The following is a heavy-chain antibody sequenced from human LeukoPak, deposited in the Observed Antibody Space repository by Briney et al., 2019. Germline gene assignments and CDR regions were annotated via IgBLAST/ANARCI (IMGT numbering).Heavy chain of an antibody. Sequence: PGGSLRLSCAASGFTVSSNYMSWVRQAPNKRLGWLSVIYSGGNTYYADSVKGRFTISRDNSMNTLYLQMNNLRVKDTAVYYCACLWGSTTSGTFDYWGQGTLVTVSS. J-gene: IGHJ4*02. CDR2: IYSGGNT. CDR3: ACLWGSTTSGTFDY. CDR1: GFTVSSNY. V-gene: IGHV3-53*01. D-gene: IGHD1-26*01.